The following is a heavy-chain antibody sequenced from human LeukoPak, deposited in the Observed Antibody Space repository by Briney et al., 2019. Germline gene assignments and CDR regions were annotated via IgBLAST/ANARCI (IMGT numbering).Heavy chain of an antibody. Sequence: PSETLSLTCTVSGGSISSYYWSWIRQPAGKGLEWIGRIYTSGSTNYNPSLKSRVTMSVDTSKNQFSLKLSSVTAADTAVYYCAREKISNRRTRYFDHWGQGTLVTVSS. CDR1: GGSISSYY. J-gene: IGHJ4*02. V-gene: IGHV4-4*07. D-gene: IGHD1-14*01. CDR3: AREKISNRRTRYFDH. CDR2: IYTSGST.